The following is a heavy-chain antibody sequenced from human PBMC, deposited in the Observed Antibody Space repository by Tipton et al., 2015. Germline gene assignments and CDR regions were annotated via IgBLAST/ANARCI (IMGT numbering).Heavy chain of an antibody. CDR3: ARYTAYGSGIYTYYFDY. D-gene: IGHD3-10*01. CDR1: GGSISSTTYY. CDR2: IYYGRFT. V-gene: IGHV4-39*07. Sequence: TLSLTCTISGGSISSTTYYWGWIRQPPGKGLEWIGSIYYGRFTYDNPSLESRVTMSVDTSKNQFSLKLRSVTAADTAVYYCARYTAYGSGIYTYYFDYWGQGTLVTVSS. J-gene: IGHJ4*02.